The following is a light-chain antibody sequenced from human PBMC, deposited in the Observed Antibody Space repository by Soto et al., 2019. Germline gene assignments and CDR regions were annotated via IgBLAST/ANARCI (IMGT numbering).Light chain of an antibody. J-gene: IGLJ1*01. Sequence: QSVLTQPASVSGSPVQSSTISCTGTSSDVGGHHYVSWYQQHPGKAPKVIIYEVSDRPSGVSDRFSGSKSGNTASLTISGLQAEDEADYYCSSFSSSSTLYVFGTGTKVTVL. V-gene: IGLV2-14*01. CDR1: SSDVGGHHY. CDR3: SSFSSSSTLYV. CDR2: EVS.